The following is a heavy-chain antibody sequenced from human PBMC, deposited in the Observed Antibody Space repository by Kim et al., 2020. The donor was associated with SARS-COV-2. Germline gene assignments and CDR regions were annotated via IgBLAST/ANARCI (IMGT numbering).Heavy chain of an antibody. V-gene: IGHV3-30*07. CDR3: ARDRWGAVAGNVIYYYGMDV. J-gene: IGHJ6*02. Sequence: RFTISRDNSKNTLYLQMNSLRAEDTAVYYCARDRWGAVAGNVIYYYGMDVWGQGTTVTVSS. D-gene: IGHD6-19*01.